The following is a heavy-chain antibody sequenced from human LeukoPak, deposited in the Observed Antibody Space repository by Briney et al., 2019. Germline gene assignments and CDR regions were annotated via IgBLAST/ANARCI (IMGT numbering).Heavy chain of an antibody. Sequence: PGRSLRLSCATSGFTFSIYGMSWVRQAPGKGLEWVSVISGSGGDTDYADSVKGRFSISRDNSKNTLYLQMDSLRLEDTAVYYCAKGNGYFASWGQGTLVTVSS. CDR3: AKGNGYFAS. D-gene: IGHD2-8*01. J-gene: IGHJ4*02. V-gene: IGHV3-23*01. CDR2: ISGSGGDT. CDR1: GFTFSIYG.